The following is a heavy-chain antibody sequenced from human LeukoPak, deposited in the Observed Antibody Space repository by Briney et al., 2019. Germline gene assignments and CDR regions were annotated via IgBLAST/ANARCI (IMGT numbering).Heavy chain of an antibody. CDR3: AKVDNNWSNFFDP. CDR1: GYTFTGYY. CDR2: MNPNSGNT. D-gene: IGHD1-1*01. Sequence: GASVKVSCKASGYTFTGYYMHWVRQAPGQGLEWMGWMNPNSGNTAYAQKFQGRVTMTRDTSINTAYMELSSLTYEDTAVYYCAKVDNNWSNFFDPWGQGTPVTVSS. J-gene: IGHJ5*02. V-gene: IGHV1-8*02.